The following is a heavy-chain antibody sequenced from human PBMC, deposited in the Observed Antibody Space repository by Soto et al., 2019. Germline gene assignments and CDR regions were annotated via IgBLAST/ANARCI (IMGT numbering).Heavy chain of an antibody. CDR1: GGSFSGYY. J-gene: IGHJ5*02. CDR3: ARGSNWNYFLWLVPTGNWFDP. Sequence: QVQLQQWGAGLLKPSETLSLTCAVYGGSFSGYYWSWIRQPPGKGLEWIGEINHSGSTNYNPSLKSRVHISVDTSKNQFSLKLSSVTAADTAVYYCARGSNWNYFLWLVPTGNWFDPWGQGTLVTVSS. D-gene: IGHD1-7*01. CDR2: INHSGST. V-gene: IGHV4-34*01.